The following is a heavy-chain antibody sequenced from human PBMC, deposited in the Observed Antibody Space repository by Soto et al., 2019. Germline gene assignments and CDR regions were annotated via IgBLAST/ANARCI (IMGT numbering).Heavy chain of an antibody. CDR1: GGSFSGYY. CDR2: INHSGST. D-gene: IGHD4-17*01. J-gene: IGHJ4*02. V-gene: IGHV4-34*01. CDR3: ARFSVTTPNFDY. Sequence: PSETLSLTCAVYGGSFSGYYWSWIRQPPGKGLEWIGEINHSGSTNYNPSLKSRVTISVDTSKNQFSLKLSSVTAADTAVYYCARFSVTTPNFDYWGQGTLVTV.